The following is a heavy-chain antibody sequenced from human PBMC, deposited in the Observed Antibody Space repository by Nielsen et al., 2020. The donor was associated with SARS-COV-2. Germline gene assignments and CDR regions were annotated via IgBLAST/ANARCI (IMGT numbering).Heavy chain of an antibody. Sequence: GGSLRLSCAASGFTFSGPAMHWVRQASGKGLEWVGRIRSRLNSYATAYAASVKGRFTISRDDSSNTAYLQMNSLKTEDTAMYYCARQDSSGWFKYYYYMDVWGKGTTVTVSS. V-gene: IGHV3-73*01. CDR2: IRSRLNSYAT. CDR3: ARQDSSGWFKYYYYMDV. D-gene: IGHD6-19*01. CDR1: GFTFSGPA. J-gene: IGHJ6*03.